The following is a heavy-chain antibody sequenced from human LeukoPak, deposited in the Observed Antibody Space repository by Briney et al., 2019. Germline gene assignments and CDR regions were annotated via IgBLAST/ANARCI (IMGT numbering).Heavy chain of an antibody. CDR1: GYTFTSYG. Sequence: ASVKVSCKASGYTFTSYGISWVRQAPGQGLEWMGWISAYNGNTNYAQKLQGRVTMTTDTSTSTAYMELRSLRSDDTAVHYCARGLDYDILTGPIDYWGQGTLVTVSS. V-gene: IGHV1-18*01. D-gene: IGHD3-9*01. CDR2: ISAYNGNT. J-gene: IGHJ4*02. CDR3: ARGLDYDILTGPIDY.